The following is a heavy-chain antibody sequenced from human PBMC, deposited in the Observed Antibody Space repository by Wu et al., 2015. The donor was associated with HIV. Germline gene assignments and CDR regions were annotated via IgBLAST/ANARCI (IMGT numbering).Heavy chain of an antibody. CDR2: INPNSGGT. Sequence: QVQLVQSGAEVKKPGASVKVSCKASGYTFTGYYMHWVRQAPGQGLEWMGWINPNSGGTNYAQKFQGRVTMTRDTSISTAYMELSRLRSDDTAVYYCARDPQGDEEDAFDIWAKGQWSPSLQ. CDR1: GYTFTGYY. D-gene: IGHD3-10*01. CDR3: ARDPQGDEEDAFDI. V-gene: IGHV1-2*02. J-gene: IGHJ3*02.